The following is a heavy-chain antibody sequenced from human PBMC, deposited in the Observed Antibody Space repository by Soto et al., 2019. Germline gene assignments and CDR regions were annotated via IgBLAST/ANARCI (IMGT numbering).Heavy chain of an antibody. CDR3: ARTRSFTLGFYYDGMDV. CDR1: GYSFASYW. J-gene: IGHJ6*02. Sequence: GESLKISCQGSGYSFASYWIGWVRQMPGKDLEWMGIIYPGDSDTRYSPPFQGQVTISADKSLRTAYLQWTSLKASDTALYYCARTRSFTLGFYYDGMDVWGQGTTVTVSS. D-gene: IGHD6-6*01. V-gene: IGHV5-51*01. CDR2: IYPGDSDT.